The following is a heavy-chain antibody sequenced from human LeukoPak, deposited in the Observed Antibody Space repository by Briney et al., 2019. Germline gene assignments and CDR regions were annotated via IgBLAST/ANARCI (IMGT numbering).Heavy chain of an antibody. CDR1: GYTFTSYG. J-gene: IGHJ6*02. V-gene: IGHV1-18*01. D-gene: IGHD3-16*01. Sequence: ASVKVSCKASGYTFTSYGISWVRQAPGQGLEWMGWISAYNGNTNYAQKLQGRVTMTTDTSTSTAYMELRSLRSDDTAVYYCARAGTFGGVMYYGMGVWGQGTTVTVSS. CDR3: ARAGTFGGVMYYGMGV. CDR2: ISAYNGNT.